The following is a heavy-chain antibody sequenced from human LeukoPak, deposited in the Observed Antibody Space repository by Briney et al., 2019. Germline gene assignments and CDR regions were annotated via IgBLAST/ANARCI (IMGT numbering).Heavy chain of an antibody. Sequence: SQTLSLTCTVSGGSISSGGYYWSWIRQPPGKGLEWIGYIYHSGSTYYNPSLKSRVTISVDTSKNQFSLKLSSVTAADTAVYYCAREGRLITMVRGVIQCRGQGTLVTVSS. CDR2: IYHSGST. D-gene: IGHD3-10*01. J-gene: IGHJ4*02. CDR3: AREGRLITMVRGVIQC. V-gene: IGHV4-30-2*05. CDR1: GGSISSGGYY.